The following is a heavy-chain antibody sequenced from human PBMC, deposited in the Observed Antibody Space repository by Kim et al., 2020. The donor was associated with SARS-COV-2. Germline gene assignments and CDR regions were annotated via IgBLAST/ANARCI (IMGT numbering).Heavy chain of an antibody. CDR2: IKPDGSGK. V-gene: IGHV3-7*01. CDR1: GITFSSCW. D-gene: IGHD3-10*01. Sequence: GGSLRLSCAASGITFSSCWMSWVRQAPGKGLEWVADIKPDGSGKYNVDSVKGRFTISRDNAKNSLYLQMNSLRAEDTALYYCARVPRGEGISGWGQGTLVTVSA. CDR3: ARVPRGEGISG. J-gene: IGHJ4*02.